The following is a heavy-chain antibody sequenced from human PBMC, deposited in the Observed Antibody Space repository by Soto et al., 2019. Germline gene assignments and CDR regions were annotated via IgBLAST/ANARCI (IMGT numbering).Heavy chain of an antibody. V-gene: IGHV1-69*01. Sequence: QVQLVQSGAEVKKPGSSVKVSCKASGGTFSSYAISWVRQAPGQGLEWRGGIIPIFGTANYAQKFQGRVTITADESTSTAYMELSSLRSEDTAVYYCAREGVHYYDSSGDGNYYFDYWGQGTLVTVSS. CDR2: IIPIFGTA. J-gene: IGHJ4*02. CDR3: AREGVHYYDSSGDGNYYFDY. CDR1: GGTFSSYA. D-gene: IGHD3-22*01.